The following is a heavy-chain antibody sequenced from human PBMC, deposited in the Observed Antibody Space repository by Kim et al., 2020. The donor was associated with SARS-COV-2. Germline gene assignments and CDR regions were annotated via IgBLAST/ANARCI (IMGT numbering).Heavy chain of an antibody. CDR2: IYYSGST. CDR1: GGSISSSSYY. Sequence: SETLSLTCTVSGGSISSSSYYWGWIRQPPGKGLEWIGSIYYSGSTYYNPSLKSRVTISVDTSKNQFSLKLSSVTAADTAVYYCARTWIQLWLLGWFDPWGQGTLVTVSS. D-gene: IGHD5-18*01. V-gene: IGHV4-39*01. J-gene: IGHJ5*02. CDR3: ARTWIQLWLLGWFDP.